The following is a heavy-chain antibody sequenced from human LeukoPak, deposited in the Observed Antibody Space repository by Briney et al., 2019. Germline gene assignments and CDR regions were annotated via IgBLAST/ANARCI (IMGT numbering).Heavy chain of an antibody. CDR1: GFTFDDYA. D-gene: IGHD3-10*01. CDR2: ISWNSGSI. J-gene: IGHJ4*02. CDR3: AKDLNPNYYGSGSYPDY. V-gene: IGHV3-9*01. Sequence: GGSLRLSCAASGFTFDDYAMRWVRQAPGKGLEWVSGISWNSGSIGYADSVKGRFTISRDNAKNSLYLQMNSLRAEDTALHYCAKDLNPNYYGSGSYPDYWGQGTLVTVSS.